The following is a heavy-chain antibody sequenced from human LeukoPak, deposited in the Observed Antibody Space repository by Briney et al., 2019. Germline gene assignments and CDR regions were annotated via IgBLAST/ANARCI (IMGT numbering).Heavy chain of an antibody. D-gene: IGHD2-2*01. CDR3: ARGSDCGSTSCYGLFDY. CDR1: GFPFSSHG. CDR2: MTFDGSNK. Sequence: GGSLRLSCAASGFPFSSHGMHWVRQAPGKGLEWVATMTFDGSNKYYADSVKGRFTISRDNSQNTLYLQMNSPRAEDTALYYCARGSDCGSTSCYGLFDYWGQGTLVTVSS. V-gene: IGHV3-33*01. J-gene: IGHJ4*02.